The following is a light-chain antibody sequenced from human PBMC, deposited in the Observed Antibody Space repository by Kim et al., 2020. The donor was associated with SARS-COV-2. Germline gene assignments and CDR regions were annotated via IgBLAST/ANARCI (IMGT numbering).Light chain of an antibody. CDR3: QQYNNWPRIT. CDR2: GAS. Sequence: PGERATLSCRASQSVSSNLAWYQQKPGQAPRLLIYGASTRATGIPARFSGSGSGTEFTLTISSLQSEDFAVYYCQQYNNWPRITFGQGTRLEIK. CDR1: QSVSSN. J-gene: IGKJ5*01. V-gene: IGKV3-15*01.